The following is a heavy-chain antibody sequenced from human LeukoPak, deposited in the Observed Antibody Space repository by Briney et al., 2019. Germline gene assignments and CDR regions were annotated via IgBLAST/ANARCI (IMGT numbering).Heavy chain of an antibody. CDR2: INHSGST. J-gene: IGHJ4*02. V-gene: IGHV4-34*01. Sequence: SETLSLTCAVYGGSLSGYYWSWIRQPPGKGLEWIGEINHSGSTNYNPSLKSRVTISVDTSKNQFSLKLSSVTAADTAVYYCARGLLIAVAGNAFDYWGQGTLVAVSS. CDR3: ARGLLIAVAGNAFDY. D-gene: IGHD6-19*01. CDR1: GGSLSGYY.